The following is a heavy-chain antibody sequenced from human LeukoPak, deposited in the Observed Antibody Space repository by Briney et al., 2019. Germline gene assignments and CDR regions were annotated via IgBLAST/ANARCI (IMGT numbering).Heavy chain of an antibody. Sequence: GGSLRLSCAASGFTFDIYAMHWVRQAPGKGLEWVAVMSYDGSNKYYADSVKGRFTISRDNSQNTVYLQMTSLRVADTAVYYCARDQAQHCSSGSCYVIDNWGPGTLVAVSS. CDR3: ARDQAQHCSSGSCYVIDN. V-gene: IGHV3-30*04. CDR2: MSYDGSNK. CDR1: GFTFDIYA. D-gene: IGHD2-15*01. J-gene: IGHJ4*02.